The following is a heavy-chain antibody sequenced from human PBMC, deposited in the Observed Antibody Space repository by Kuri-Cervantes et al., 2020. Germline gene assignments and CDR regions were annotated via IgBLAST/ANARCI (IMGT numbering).Heavy chain of an antibody. V-gene: IGHV4-39*07. J-gene: IGHJ4*02. CDR3: ARVYDSSGYLGQFDY. CDR1: GGSISSGTYY. Sequence: SETLSLTCAVSGGSISSGTYYWGWIRQPPGKGLEWIGSIYYSGSTYYNPSLKSRVTISVDTSKNQFSLKLSSVTAADTAVYYCARVYDSSGYLGQFDYWGQGTLVTVSS. D-gene: IGHD3-22*01. CDR2: IYYSGST.